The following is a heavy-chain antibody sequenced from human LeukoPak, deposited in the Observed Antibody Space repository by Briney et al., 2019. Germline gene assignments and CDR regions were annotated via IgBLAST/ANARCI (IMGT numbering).Heavy chain of an antibody. CDR2: FDPEDGET. Sequence: ASVKVSCKVSGYTLTELSMHWVRQAPGKGLEWMGGFDPEDGETIYAQKFQGRVTMTEDTSTDTAYMELSSLRSEDTAVYYCATDSAITFGGVIVNFDYWGQGTLVTVSS. D-gene: IGHD3-16*02. V-gene: IGHV1-24*01. CDR3: ATDSAITFGGVIVNFDY. CDR1: GYTLTELS. J-gene: IGHJ4*02.